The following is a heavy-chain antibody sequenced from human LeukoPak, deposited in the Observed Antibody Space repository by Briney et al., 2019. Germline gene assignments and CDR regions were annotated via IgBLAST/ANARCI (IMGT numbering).Heavy chain of an antibody. CDR3: ARIAAAGTGYMDV. Sequence: GGSLRLSCAASGFTVSSNYMSWVRQAPGKGLEWVSVIYSGGSTYYADSVKGRFTISRDNSKSTLYLQMNSLRAEDTAVYYCARIAAAGTGYMDVWGKGTTVTVSS. D-gene: IGHD6-13*01. J-gene: IGHJ6*03. CDR2: IYSGGST. CDR1: GFTVSSNY. V-gene: IGHV3-66*01.